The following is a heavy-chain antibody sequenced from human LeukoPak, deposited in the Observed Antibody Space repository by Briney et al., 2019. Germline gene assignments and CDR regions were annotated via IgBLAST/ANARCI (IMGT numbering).Heavy chain of an antibody. D-gene: IGHD2-2*01. CDR1: GYTFSTYG. V-gene: IGHV1-18*01. Sequence: ASVKVSCKASGYTFSTYGISWVRQAPGQGLEWMGWISTYNGNTNYAQKLHGRVTMTTDTSTSTAYMELRSLRSDDTAMYYRARDPRIVVVPTAIPNNWFDPWGQGTLVTVSS. J-gene: IGHJ5*02. CDR3: ARDPRIVVVPTAIPNNWFDP. CDR2: ISTYNGNT.